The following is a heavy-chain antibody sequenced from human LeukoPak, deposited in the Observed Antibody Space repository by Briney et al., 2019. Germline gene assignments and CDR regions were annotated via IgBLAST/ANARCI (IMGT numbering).Heavy chain of an antibody. Sequence: SETLSLTCTVSGGSISSSSYYWGWIRQPPGKGLEWIGSIYSSGSTYYKPSLKSRVTMSVDTSKNQFSLRLSSVTAADTAVYYCASPHSTTSGPLPYYYYYNMDVWGKGTTVTVSS. V-gene: IGHV4-39*01. CDR3: ASPHSTTSGPLPYYYYYNMDV. J-gene: IGHJ6*03. CDR2: IYSSGST. D-gene: IGHD1-1*01. CDR1: GGSISSSSYY.